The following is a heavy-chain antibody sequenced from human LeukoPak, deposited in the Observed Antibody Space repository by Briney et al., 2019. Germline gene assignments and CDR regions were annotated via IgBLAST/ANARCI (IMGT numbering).Heavy chain of an antibody. Sequence: PGGSLTLSCAASGFTFSTYAMSWVRQAPGKGLEWVSGISASGGTTYYADSVKGRFTISRDNSKNTLYLQMNSLRGEDTAVYYCAKDKAPGSWHIPRDYWGEGTLVTVSS. V-gene: IGHV3-23*01. CDR1: GFTFSTYA. CDR3: AKDKAPGSWHIPRDY. J-gene: IGHJ4*02. CDR2: ISASGGTT. D-gene: IGHD6-13*01.